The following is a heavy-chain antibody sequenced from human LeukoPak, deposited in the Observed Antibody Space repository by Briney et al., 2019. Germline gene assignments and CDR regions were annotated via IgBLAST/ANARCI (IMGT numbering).Heavy chain of an antibody. CDR3: AKDRDGGLRFLEWLSIGYYFDY. CDR2: IWYDGSNK. J-gene: IGHJ4*02. Sequence: PGGSLRLSCAASGFTFSSYGMHWVRQAPGKGLEWVAVIWYDGSNKYYADSVKGRFTISRDNSKNTLYLQMNSLRAGDTAVYYCAKDRDGGLRFLEWLSIGYYFDYWGQGTLVTVSS. D-gene: IGHD3-3*01. V-gene: IGHV3-30*02. CDR1: GFTFSSYG.